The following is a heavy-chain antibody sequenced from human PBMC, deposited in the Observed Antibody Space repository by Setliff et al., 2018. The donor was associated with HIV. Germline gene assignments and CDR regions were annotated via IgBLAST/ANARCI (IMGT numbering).Heavy chain of an antibody. V-gene: IGHV1-2*06. Sequence: ASVKVSCKASGYTFTGYYMLWVRQSPGQGLEWMGRINPNSGGTNYAQKFQGRVTMTRDTSISTAYMELSRLRSDDTAVYYCARNYYDSSGYRHYYYYYYMDVWGKGTTVTVSS. J-gene: IGHJ6*03. CDR3: ARNYYDSSGYRHYYYYYYMDV. CDR1: GYTFTGYY. CDR2: INPNSGGT. D-gene: IGHD3-22*01.